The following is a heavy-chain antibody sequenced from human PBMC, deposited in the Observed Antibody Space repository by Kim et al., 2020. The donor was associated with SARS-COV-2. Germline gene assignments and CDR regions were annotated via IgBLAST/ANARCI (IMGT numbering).Heavy chain of an antibody. CDR1: GGSISSSSYY. CDR2: IYYSGST. Sequence: SETLSLTCTVSGGSISSSSYYWGWIRQPPGKGLEWIGSIYYSGSTYYNPSLKSRVTISVDTSKNQFSLKLSSVTAADTAVYYCARHDQDAAAGNWFDPWGQGTLVTVSS. D-gene: IGHD6-13*01. J-gene: IGHJ5*02. CDR3: ARHDQDAAAGNWFDP. V-gene: IGHV4-39*01.